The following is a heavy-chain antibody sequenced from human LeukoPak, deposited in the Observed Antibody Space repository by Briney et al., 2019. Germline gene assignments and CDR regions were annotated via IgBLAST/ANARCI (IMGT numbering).Heavy chain of an antibody. CDR1: GGSFSGYY. V-gene: IGHV4-34*01. J-gene: IGHJ6*02. D-gene: IGHD2-2*01. CDR2: INHSGST. Sequence: SETLSLTCAVYGGSFSGYYWSWIRQPPGKGLEWIGEINHSGSTNYNPSLKSRVTISVDTSKNQFSLKLSSVTAADTAVYYRARTLGYCSSAGCYVVAMDVWGQGTTVTVSS. CDR3: ARTLGYCSSAGCYVVAMDV.